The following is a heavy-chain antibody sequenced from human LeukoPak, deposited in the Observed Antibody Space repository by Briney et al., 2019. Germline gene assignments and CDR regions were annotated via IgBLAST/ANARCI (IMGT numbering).Heavy chain of an antibody. CDR2: VGTSGGNK. D-gene: IGHD6-13*01. Sequence: GGSLRLSCTVSGFTFSPYVMSWVRQVPGKGLEWVSSVGTSGGNKYYADSVKVRFTISRDNSKNTLYLQMNRLRAEASGVYYCPKGIAPTVTTHSAAGYWGEGRLVAVSS. CDR3: PKGIAPTVTTHSAAGY. CDR1: GFTFSPYV. V-gene: IGHV3-23*01. J-gene: IGHJ4*02.